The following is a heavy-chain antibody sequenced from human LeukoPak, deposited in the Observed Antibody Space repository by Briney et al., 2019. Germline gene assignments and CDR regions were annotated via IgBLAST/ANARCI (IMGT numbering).Heavy chain of an antibody. J-gene: IGHJ4*02. V-gene: IGHV3-66*01. CDR1: GFTVSSNY. Sequence: GGSLRLSCAASGFTVSSNYMTWVRQAPGKGLEWVSVVYGGDTTYYADSVKGRFTISRDNSKNTLYLQMNSLRAEDTAVYYCAKDLNIMITFGGGSPFDYWGQGTLVTVSS. CDR2: VYGGDTT. CDR3: AKDLNIMITFGGGSPFDY. D-gene: IGHD3-16*01.